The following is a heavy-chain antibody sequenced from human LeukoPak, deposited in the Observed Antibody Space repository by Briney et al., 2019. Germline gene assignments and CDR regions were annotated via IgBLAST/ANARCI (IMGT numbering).Heavy chain of an antibody. CDR2: INSDGSST. Sequence: GGSLRLSCAASGFTFSSYWMHWVRQAPGKGLVWVSRINSDGSSTNYADSVKGRFTISKDNSKTSVYLQMNSLRVEDTAIYFCTRGRGSTAKWGQGTLVTVSS. CDR3: TRGRGSTAK. V-gene: IGHV3-74*01. J-gene: IGHJ4*02. D-gene: IGHD1-26*01. CDR1: GFTFSSYW.